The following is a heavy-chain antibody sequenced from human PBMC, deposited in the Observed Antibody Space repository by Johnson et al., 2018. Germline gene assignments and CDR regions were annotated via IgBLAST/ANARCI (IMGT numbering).Heavy chain of an antibody. CDR2: ISWNGGAT. D-gene: IGHD3-10*01. CDR1: GFVFDDYA. J-gene: IGHJ6*03. V-gene: IGHV3-43D*03. Sequence: VQLVQSGGDVAQPGGSLRLSCAVSGFVFDDYAMHWVRQAPGKGLEWISMISWNGGATYYADSVKGRFTVSRESSKTSVFLQMNSLRPEDTALYYCAKDRSYYMDVWGKGTTVTVSS. CDR3: AKDRSYYMDV.